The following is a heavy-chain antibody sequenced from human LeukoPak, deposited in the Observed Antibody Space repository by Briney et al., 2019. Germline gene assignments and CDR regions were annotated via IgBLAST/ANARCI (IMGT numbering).Heavy chain of an antibody. V-gene: IGHV3-66*04. CDR1: GFTVSSNY. D-gene: IGHD4-17*01. CDR2: IYSGGST. CDR3: ASHVQDYGDYNGMDV. Sequence: GGSLRLSCAAPGFTVSSNYMSWVRQAPGKGLEWVSVIYSGGSTYYADSVKGRFTISRDNSKNTLYLQMNSLRAEDTAVYYCASHVQDYGDYNGMDVWGQGTTVTVSS. J-gene: IGHJ6*02.